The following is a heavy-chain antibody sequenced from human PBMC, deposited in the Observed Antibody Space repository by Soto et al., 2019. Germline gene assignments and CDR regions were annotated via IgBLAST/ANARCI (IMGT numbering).Heavy chain of an antibody. D-gene: IGHD2-15*01. CDR2: INHSGST. V-gene: IGHV4-34*01. J-gene: IGHJ4*02. CDR3: ARDRSRCSGGSCYAMVYYFDY. CDR1: GRSFSGYY. Sequence: SETLSLTCTVYGRSFSGYYWSWIRQPPGKGLEWIGEINHSGSTNYNPSLKGRVTISVDTSKNQFSLKLSSVTAADTAVYYCARDRSRCSGGSCYAMVYYFDYWGQGTLVTVSS.